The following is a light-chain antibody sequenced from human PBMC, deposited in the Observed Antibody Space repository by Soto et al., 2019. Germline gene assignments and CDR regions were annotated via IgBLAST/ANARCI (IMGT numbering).Light chain of an antibody. Sequence: EIVMTQSPATLSVSPGERATLSCKASQSVSSNLAWYQQKPGQAPRLLIYGASTRATGIPARFSGSGSGTELTLTISSLQSEDVAVYYCQQYNNWPRTLGQGTKVDIK. CDR3: QQYNNWPRT. V-gene: IGKV3D-15*01. J-gene: IGKJ1*01. CDR2: GAS. CDR1: QSVSSN.